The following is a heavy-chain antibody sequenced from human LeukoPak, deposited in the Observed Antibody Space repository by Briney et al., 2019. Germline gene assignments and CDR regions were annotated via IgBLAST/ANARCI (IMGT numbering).Heavy chain of an antibody. CDR2: MNSNSGNT. V-gene: IGHV1-8*01. CDR1: GYIYTRYY. D-gene: IGHD3-3*01. J-gene: IGHJ6*02. Sequence: ASVNVSYRVCGYIYTRYYIHWVRQATRKGREGMGGMNSNSGNTGYAEKFQGRVTITRNTSISTAYLELSRLRSEDTAVYYCARGPIVGRLRFLEWHHNYYYGMDVWGQGTTVTVSS. CDR3: ARGPIVGRLRFLEWHHNYYYGMDV.